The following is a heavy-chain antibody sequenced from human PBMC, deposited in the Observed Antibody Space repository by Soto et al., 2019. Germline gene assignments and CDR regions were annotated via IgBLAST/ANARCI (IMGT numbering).Heavy chain of an antibody. D-gene: IGHD5-18*01. V-gene: IGHV1-18*04. J-gene: IGHJ4*02. Sequence: GASVKVACKASGYTFTIYYMHWVRQAPGQGLEWMGWISAYNGNTNYAQKLQGRVTMTTDTSTSTAYMELRSLRSDATAVYYCARVDTAMFDYWGQGTLVTVSS. CDR3: ARVDTAMFDY. CDR1: GYTFTIYY. CDR2: ISAYNGNT.